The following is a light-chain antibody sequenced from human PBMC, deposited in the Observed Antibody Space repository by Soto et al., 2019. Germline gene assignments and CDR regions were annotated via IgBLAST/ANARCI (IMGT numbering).Light chain of an antibody. Sequence: QPVLTQSPSASASLGASVKLTCTLSSGHSDYAIAWHQQQPEKGPRYLMKLNSDGSHDKEDGIPDRFSGSSSGAERYLTISSLQSEDEADYYCQTWGTGIQVFGGGTKLTVL. CDR2: LNSDGSH. J-gene: IGLJ3*02. V-gene: IGLV4-69*01. CDR1: SGHSDYA. CDR3: QTWGTGIQV.